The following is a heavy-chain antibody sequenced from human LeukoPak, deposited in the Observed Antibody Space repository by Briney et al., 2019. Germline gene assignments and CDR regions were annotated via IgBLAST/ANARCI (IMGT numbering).Heavy chain of an antibody. J-gene: IGHJ4*02. V-gene: IGHV3-30*18. D-gene: IGHD6-13*01. CDR3: AKDQDVAAAGTWGSIDY. CDR2: ISYDATNK. Sequence: GGSLRLSCAASGFTFSNYGIHWVRQAPGKGLEWAAVISYDATNKYYTDSVKGRFTISRDNSKNTLYLQMNSLRAEDTAVYYCAKDQDVAAAGTWGSIDYWGQGTLVTVSS. CDR1: GFTFSNYG.